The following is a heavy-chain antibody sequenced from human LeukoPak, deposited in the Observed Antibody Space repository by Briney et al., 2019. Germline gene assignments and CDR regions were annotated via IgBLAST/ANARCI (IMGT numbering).Heavy chain of an antibody. CDR3: AQGRGSSSWYKVFDY. CDR1: GFTFDDYA. D-gene: IGHD6-13*01. CDR2: ISWNSGSI. J-gene: IGHJ4*02. V-gene: IGHV3-9*01. Sequence: GGSLRLSCAASGFTFDDYAMHWVRQALGKGLEWVSGISWNSGSIGYADSVKGRFTISRDNAKNSLYLQMNSLRAEDTALYYCAQGRGSSSWYKVFDYWGQGTLVTVSS.